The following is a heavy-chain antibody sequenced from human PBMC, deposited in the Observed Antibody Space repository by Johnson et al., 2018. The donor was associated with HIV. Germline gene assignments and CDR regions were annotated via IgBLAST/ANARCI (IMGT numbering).Heavy chain of an antibody. J-gene: IGHJ3*02. V-gene: IGHV3-30*03. CDR2: ISYDGSNK. Sequence: QVQLLESGGGVVQPGRSLRLSCAASGFTFSSYGMHWVRQAPGKGLEWVAVISYDGSNKYYADSVKGRFTISRDNSKNTLYLQMNSLRAEDTAVYYCAGADKAGAYKAYDAFDIWGQGTMVTVFS. D-gene: IGHD3-16*01. CDR3: AGADKAGAYKAYDAFDI. CDR1: GFTFSSYG.